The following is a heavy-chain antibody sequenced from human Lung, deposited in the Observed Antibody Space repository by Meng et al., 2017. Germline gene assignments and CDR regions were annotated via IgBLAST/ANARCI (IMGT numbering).Heavy chain of an antibody. V-gene: IGHV3-73*01. D-gene: IGHD6-19*01. Sequence: EVELVGAWGGLVKPGGSLRLSCEVSGGTFRNFWMTWVRQAPGKGLEWVGRIETKPNNYATSYAASVRGRFTISRDDSKNTAYLEMNSLKTEDTALYYCTIYTSGHIWGQGTMVTVSS. J-gene: IGHJ3*02. CDR2: IETKPNNYAT. CDR1: GGTFRNFW. CDR3: TIYTSGHI.